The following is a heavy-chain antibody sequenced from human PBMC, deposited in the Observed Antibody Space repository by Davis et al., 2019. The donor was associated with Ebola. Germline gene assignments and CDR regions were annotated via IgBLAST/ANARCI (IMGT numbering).Heavy chain of an antibody. V-gene: IGHV4-61*05. Sequence: MPSETLSLTCTVSGGSISSTSHYWGWIRQPPGKGLEWIGYIYYSGSTNYNPSLKSRVTISVDTSKNQFSLKLSSVTAADTAVYYCARGGLHLGELSLSYYFDYWGQGTLVTVSS. CDR1: GGSISSTSHY. D-gene: IGHD3-16*02. CDR3: ARGGLHLGELSLSYYFDY. J-gene: IGHJ4*02. CDR2: IYYSGST.